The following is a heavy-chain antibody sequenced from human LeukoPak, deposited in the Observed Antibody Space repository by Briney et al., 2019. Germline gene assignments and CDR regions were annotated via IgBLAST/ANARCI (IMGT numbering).Heavy chain of an antibody. CDR1: GFTFSSYG. V-gene: IGHV3-33*01. CDR2: IWYDGSNK. J-gene: IGHJ5*02. D-gene: IGHD6-13*01. CDR3: ARDVAAAGNDNWFDP. Sequence: GGSLRLSCAASGFTFSSYGMHWVRQAPGKGLEGVAVIWYDGSNKYYADSVKGRFTISRDNSKNTLYLQMNSLRAEDTAVYYCARDVAAAGNDNWFDPWGQGTLVTVSS.